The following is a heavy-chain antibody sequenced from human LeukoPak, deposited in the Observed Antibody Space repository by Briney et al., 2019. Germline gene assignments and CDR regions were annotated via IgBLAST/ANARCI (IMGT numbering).Heavy chain of an antibody. D-gene: IGHD3-10*01. CDR2: IYSGGST. CDR3: ARGSGPRLFDY. J-gene: IGHJ4*02. CDR1: GFTFDDYG. Sequence: GGSLRLSCAASGFTFDDYGMSWVRQAPGKGLEWVSVIYSGGSTYYADSVEGRFTISRDNSKNTLYLQMNSLRAEDTAVYYCARGSGPRLFDYWGQGTLVTVSS. V-gene: IGHV3-53*01.